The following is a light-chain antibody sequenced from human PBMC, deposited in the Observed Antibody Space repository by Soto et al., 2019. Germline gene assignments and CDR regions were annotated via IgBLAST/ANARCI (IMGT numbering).Light chain of an antibody. J-gene: IGKJ1*01. CDR3: QQYNNWPSWT. Sequence: IAMTQSPATLSVSPGERATLSSRASQSVSSTSLAWYQQKPGQAPRLLIYGASTRATGIPARFSGSGSGTEFTLTISSLQSEDFAVYYCQQYNNWPSWTFGQGPKVAI. V-gene: IGKV3-15*01. CDR2: GAS. CDR1: QSVSST.